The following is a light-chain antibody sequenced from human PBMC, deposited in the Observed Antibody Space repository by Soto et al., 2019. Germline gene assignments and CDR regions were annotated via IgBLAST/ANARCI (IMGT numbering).Light chain of an antibody. Sequence: EIVMTQSPATLSVSPGERATLSCRASQSVSGNLAWYQQKPGQAPRLLIYGASTRAPGIPARFSGSGSGTEFAVTISSLQSEDFAVYYCQQYNNWPPTFGQGTKVEIK. V-gene: IGKV3D-15*01. CDR2: GAS. CDR1: QSVSGN. CDR3: QQYNNWPPT. J-gene: IGKJ1*01.